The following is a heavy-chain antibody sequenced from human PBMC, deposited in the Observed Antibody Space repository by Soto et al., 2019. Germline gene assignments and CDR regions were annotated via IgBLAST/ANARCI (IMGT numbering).Heavy chain of an antibody. Sequence: QMQLHESGPGLVKPSETLSLTCNVSGASIGSFYWSWIWQSAGKGLEWIGRVYSTGLATYNPALEGRVTISLDRSNNHLSLELKSVTAADTAVYFCARDLSGTGLDVWGRGTTVSVSS. CDR2: VYSTGLA. D-gene: IGHD1-26*01. CDR3: ARDLSGTGLDV. CDR1: GASIGSFY. J-gene: IGHJ6*02. V-gene: IGHV4-4*07.